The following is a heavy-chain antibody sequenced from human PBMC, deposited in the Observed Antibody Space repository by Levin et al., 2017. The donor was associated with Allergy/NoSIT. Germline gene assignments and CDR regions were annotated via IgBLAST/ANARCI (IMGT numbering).Heavy chain of an antibody. CDR3: AKWAEGSLNHFEY. Sequence: GESLKISCAASGFTFSSYSMSWARQAPGRGLEWVSAISGSGGNTYYADSVKGRFPISRDNSKNTQYLQMNSLRAEDTAVYYCAKWAEGSLNHFEYWGQGTLVSVSS. D-gene: IGHD1-14*01. J-gene: IGHJ4*02. CDR2: ISGSGGNT. V-gene: IGHV3-23*01. CDR1: GFTFSSYS.